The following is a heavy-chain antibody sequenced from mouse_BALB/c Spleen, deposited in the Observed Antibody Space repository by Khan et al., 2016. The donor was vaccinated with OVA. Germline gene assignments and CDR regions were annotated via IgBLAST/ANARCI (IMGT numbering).Heavy chain of an antibody. J-gene: IGHJ3*01. CDR1: GYSFTSYY. CDR3: ARHGSTSWFAY. D-gene: IGHD1-1*01. Sequence: VQLQQSGPELMKPGASVKISCKASGYSFTSYYIHWVKQSHGKTLEWIGYIDPFNGVSTYNQKFKVKATLTVDKSSSTAYMHISSLTSEDSAVYYCARHGSTSWFAYWGQGTLVTVSA. V-gene: IGHV1-31*01. CDR2: IDPFNGVS.